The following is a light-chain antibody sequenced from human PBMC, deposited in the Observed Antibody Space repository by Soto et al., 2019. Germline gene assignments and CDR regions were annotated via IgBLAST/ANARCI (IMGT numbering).Light chain of an antibody. J-gene: IGLJ2*01. Sequence: VLTQPPSVSGAPGQRVTISCTGSSSNIGAGYDVHWYQQLPGTAPKLLIYANNNRPSGVPDRFSGSKSGTSASLAITGLQAEDEAYYYCQSYDSSLSGVVFGGGTKLTVL. CDR3: QSYDSSLSGVV. CDR2: ANN. CDR1: SSNIGAGYD. V-gene: IGLV1-40*01.